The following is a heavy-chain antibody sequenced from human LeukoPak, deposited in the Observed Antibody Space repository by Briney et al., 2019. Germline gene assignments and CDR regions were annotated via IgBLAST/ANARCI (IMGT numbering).Heavy chain of an antibody. CDR2: IHHSGST. J-gene: IGHJ3*02. CDR1: GYSISSGYY. V-gene: IGHV4-38-2*01. D-gene: IGHD5-18*01. CDR3: ASSLWIQLLAFDI. Sequence: PSETLSLTCAVSGYSISSGYYWGWIRQPPGKGLEWIGSIHHSGSTYYNPSLKSRVTISVDTSKNQFSLKLSSVTAADTAVYYCASSLWIQLLAFDIWGQGTMVTVSS.